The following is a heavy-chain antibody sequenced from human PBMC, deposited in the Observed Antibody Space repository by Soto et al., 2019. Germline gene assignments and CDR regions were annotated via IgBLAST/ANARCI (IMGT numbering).Heavy chain of an antibody. Sequence: PGESLKISCKGSGYSFTSYWIGWVRQMPGKGLEWMGIIYPGDSDTRYSPSSQGQVTISADKSISTAYLQWSSLKASDTAMYYCARAWRFGDYYYYGMDVWGQGTTVTVSS. D-gene: IGHD3-10*01. CDR2: IYPGDSDT. CDR1: GYSFTSYW. CDR3: ARAWRFGDYYYYGMDV. V-gene: IGHV5-51*01. J-gene: IGHJ6*02.